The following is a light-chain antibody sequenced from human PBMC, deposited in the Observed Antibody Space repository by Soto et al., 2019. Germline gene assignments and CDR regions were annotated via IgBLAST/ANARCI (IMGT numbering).Light chain of an antibody. V-gene: IGKV3-20*01. J-gene: IGKJ1*01. Sequence: EIVLTQSPGTLSLSPGERATLSCRASQSVNSGYLAWYQHTPGQAPRLLIYDTSTRATGIPDRFSGSGSGTEFTLTISRLEPDDFALFYCQQYGSSPRTFGPWTKVEIK. CDR1: QSVNSGY. CDR2: DTS. CDR3: QQYGSSPRT.